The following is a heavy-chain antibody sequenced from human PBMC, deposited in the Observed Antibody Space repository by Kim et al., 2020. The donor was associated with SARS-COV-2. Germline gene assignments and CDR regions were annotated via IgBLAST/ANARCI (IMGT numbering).Heavy chain of an antibody. D-gene: IGHD3-22*01. V-gene: IGHV1-24*01. CDR3: ATSPSVVVIPWLDP. Sequence: ASVKVSCKVSGYTLIELSMHWVRQAPGKGLEWMGGFDPEEGETIYAQKFQGRVSMTEDTSTDTAYMELSSLRSEDTAGYYCATSPSVVVIPWLDPWGQGTLVTVSS. J-gene: IGHJ5*02. CDR1: GYTLIELS. CDR2: FDPEEGET.